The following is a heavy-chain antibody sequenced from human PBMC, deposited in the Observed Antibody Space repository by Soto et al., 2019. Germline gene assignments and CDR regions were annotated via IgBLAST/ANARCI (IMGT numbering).Heavy chain of an antibody. V-gene: IGHV3-15*01. J-gene: IGHJ5*02. D-gene: IGHD6-13*01. CDR3: TTYIVAAATVYDH. CDR2: IKSRDDGGAT. CDR1: GFTFMNEW. Sequence: PWGSLRLACAASGFTFMNEWLILVRHAPVKGLEWVVRIKSRDDGGATNYATTVKGRFIISRDDSKNTLYLQLNNLKPEDTAVYYCTTYIVAAATVYDHWGQGTLVTVSS.